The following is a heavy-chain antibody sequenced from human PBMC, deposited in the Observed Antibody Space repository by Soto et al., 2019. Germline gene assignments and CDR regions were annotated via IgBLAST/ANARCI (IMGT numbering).Heavy chain of an antibody. CDR3: ATTPRPGIAVAGIVLCFDY. CDR2: IYYSGST. J-gene: IGHJ5*01. V-gene: IGHV4-59*01. CDR1: GSPICRYH. Sequence: PSESLSLTWTLAGSPICRYHWSWIRQPPGKGLEWIGYIYYSGSTNYNPSLKSRVTISVSTSKNQFSLKLSSVTAADTAVYYCATTPRPGIAVAGIVLCFDYWRQGTLVPTSS. D-gene: IGHD6-19*01.